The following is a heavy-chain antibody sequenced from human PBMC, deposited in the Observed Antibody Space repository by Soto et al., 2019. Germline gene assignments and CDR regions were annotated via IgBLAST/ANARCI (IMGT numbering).Heavy chain of an antibody. CDR3: ARMASAGTLNWCDP. V-gene: IGHV1-8*02. CDR1: GSTMFNLD. Sequence: ASLKFSWNASGSTMFNLDSRSVRQAAGQGLEWLGWMNPGSGKTGYASKFQGRVAMTRDASTGTSHLELSSLTSDDTAVYYCARMASAGTLNWCDPWGQGTLFTVSS. D-gene: IGHD6-13*01. J-gene: IGHJ5*02. CDR2: MNPGSGKT.